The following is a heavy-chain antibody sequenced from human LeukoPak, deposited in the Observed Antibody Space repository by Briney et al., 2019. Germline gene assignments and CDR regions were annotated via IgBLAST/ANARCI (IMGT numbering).Heavy chain of an antibody. CDR1: GGSISSSSYY. CDR2: IYYSGST. Sequence: PSETLSLTCTVSGGSISSSSYYWGWIRQPPGKGLEWIGSIYYSGSTYYNPSLKSRVTISVDTSKNQFSLKLSSVTAADTAVYYCVRPYYDFWSGTDAFDIWGQGTMVTVSS. D-gene: IGHD3-3*01. V-gene: IGHV4-39*07. J-gene: IGHJ3*02. CDR3: VRPYYDFWSGTDAFDI.